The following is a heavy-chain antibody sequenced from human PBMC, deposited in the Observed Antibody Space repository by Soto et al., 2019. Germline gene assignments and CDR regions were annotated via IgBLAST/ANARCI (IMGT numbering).Heavy chain of an antibody. D-gene: IGHD6-13*01. CDR2: IDWDDDN. CDR1: GFSLSTSGMR. CDR3: ARMGGSSWFRAWFDP. J-gene: IGHJ5*02. V-gene: IGHV2-70*04. Sequence: SGPTLVNPTQTLTLTCTFSGFSLSTSGMRVSWIRQPPGKALEWLARIDWDDDNFYTTSLKSRLTISKDTSKNRVVLTMTSMDPVDTATYYWARMGGSSWFRAWFDPWGQGTLVTVSS.